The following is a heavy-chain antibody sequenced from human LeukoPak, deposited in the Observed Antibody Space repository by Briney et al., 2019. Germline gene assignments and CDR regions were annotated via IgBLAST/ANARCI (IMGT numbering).Heavy chain of an antibody. CDR1: GGSFSGYY. D-gene: IGHD3-16*01. V-gene: IGHV4-34*01. CDR2: INHSGST. Sequence: SETLSLTCAVYGGSFSGYYWSWIRQPPGKGLEWIGEINHSGSTNYNPSLKSRVTISVDTSKNQFSLKLSSVTAADTAVYYCPRDRSSDTYVKYYSSHGMDVGAKGPRLTVS. J-gene: IGHJ6*04. CDR3: PRDRSSDTYVKYYSSHGMDV.